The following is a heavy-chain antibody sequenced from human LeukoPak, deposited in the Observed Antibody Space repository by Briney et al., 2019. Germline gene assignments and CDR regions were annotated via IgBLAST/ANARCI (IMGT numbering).Heavy chain of an antibody. J-gene: IGHJ4*02. Sequence: PSETLSLTCTVSGGSISSSSYYWGWIRQPPGKGLEWIGSIYYSGSTYYNPSLKSRVTISVDTSKNQFSLKLSSVTAADTAVYYCARWGSGTSPFDDWGQGTLVTVSS. CDR1: GGSISSSSYY. D-gene: IGHD3-16*01. CDR2: IYYSGST. V-gene: IGHV4-39*01. CDR3: ARWGSGTSPFDD.